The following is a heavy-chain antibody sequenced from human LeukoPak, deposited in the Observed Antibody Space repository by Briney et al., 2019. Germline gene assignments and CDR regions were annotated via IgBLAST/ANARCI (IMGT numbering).Heavy chain of an antibody. V-gene: IGHV1-8*01. CDR3: ARRGIYCSSTSCYRTRNWFDP. J-gene: IGHJ5*02. Sequence: ASVKVSCKASGFTFTSYDINWVRQATGQGLEWMGWMNPNSGNTGYAQKFQGRVTMTRNTSISTAYMELSSLRSEDTAVYYCARRGIYCSSTSCYRTRNWFDPWGQGTLVTVSS. D-gene: IGHD2-2*01. CDR1: GFTFTSYD. CDR2: MNPNSGNT.